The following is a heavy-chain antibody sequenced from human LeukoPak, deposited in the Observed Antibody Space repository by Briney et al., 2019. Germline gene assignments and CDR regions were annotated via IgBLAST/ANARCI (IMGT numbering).Heavy chain of an antibody. D-gene: IGHD2-15*01. Sequence: PGGSLRLSCAASGFTVSCNYMSWVRQAPGKGLEWVSVIYSGGSTYYADSVKGRFTISRDNCKNTLYLQMNSLRDEDTAVYYCARDGRGYCSGGSCYPYYYYGMDVWGQGTTVTVSS. CDR1: GFTVSCNY. V-gene: IGHV3-66*01. CDR2: IYSGGST. J-gene: IGHJ6*02. CDR3: ARDGRGYCSGGSCYPYYYYGMDV.